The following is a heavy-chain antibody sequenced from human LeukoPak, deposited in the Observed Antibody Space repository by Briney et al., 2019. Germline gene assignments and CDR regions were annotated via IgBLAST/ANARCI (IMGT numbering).Heavy chain of an antibody. V-gene: IGHV4-39*01. CDR3: ARLVPDCSSTSCYAFDI. CDR1: GGSISSSSYY. J-gene: IGHJ3*02. D-gene: IGHD2-2*01. Sequence: SETLSLTCSVSGGSISSSSYYWGWIRQPPGMGLEWIGSIYYSGSTYYNPSLKSRVTISVDTSKNQFSLKLSSVTSADTAVYYCARLVPDCSSTSCYAFDIWGQGTMVTVSP. CDR2: IYYSGST.